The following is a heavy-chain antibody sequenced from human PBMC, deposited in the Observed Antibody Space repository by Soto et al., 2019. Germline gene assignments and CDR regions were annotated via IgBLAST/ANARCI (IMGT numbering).Heavy chain of an antibody. V-gene: IGHV4-30-4*01. J-gene: IGHJ4*02. CDR2: IFDSGTT. Sequence: QVQLQESGPGLVKPSQTLSLTCTVSGGSITSDYSCWSWIRQPPGEGLEWIGHIFDSGTTYTNPSLRSQVAISLATSKTLFSLTLSSVTAADTAVYYCARGPSGDKVHYWGQGALVTVSS. CDR1: GGSITSDYSC. D-gene: IGHD7-27*01. CDR3: ARGPSGDKVHY.